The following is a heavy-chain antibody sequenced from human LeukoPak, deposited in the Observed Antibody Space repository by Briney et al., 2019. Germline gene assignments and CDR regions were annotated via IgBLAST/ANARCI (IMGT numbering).Heavy chain of an antibody. CDR1: GFTFSNYA. CDR2: ITGSGGST. V-gene: IGHV3-23*01. CDR3: AKGGSSWYYFDY. J-gene: IGHJ4*02. D-gene: IGHD6-13*01. Sequence: GGSLRLSCAASGFTFSNYAISWVRQAPGKGLEWVSGITGSGGSTYYADSVKDRFTISRDNSKNTLYVQMNSLRAEDTAIYYCAKGGSSWYYFDYWGQGTLVTVSS.